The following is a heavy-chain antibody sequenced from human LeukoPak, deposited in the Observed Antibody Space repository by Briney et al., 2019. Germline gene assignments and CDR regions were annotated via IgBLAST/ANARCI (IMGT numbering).Heavy chain of an antibody. Sequence: GGSLRLSCAASGFTLSSYWMSWVRQAPGKGLEWVANIKQDGSEKYYMDSVKGRFTISRDNAKNSLYLQMNSLRAEDTAVYYCAREDIVVVPAANKVYYYYYMDVWGKGTTVTVSS. CDR1: GFTLSSYW. CDR2: IKQDGSEK. J-gene: IGHJ6*03. D-gene: IGHD2-2*01. CDR3: AREDIVVVPAANKVYYYYYMDV. V-gene: IGHV3-7*01.